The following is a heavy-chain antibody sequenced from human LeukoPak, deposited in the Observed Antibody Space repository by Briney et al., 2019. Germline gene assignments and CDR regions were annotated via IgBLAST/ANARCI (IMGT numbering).Heavy chain of an antibody. CDR2: VSSASSHV. V-gene: IGHV3-21*01. J-gene: IGHJ4*02. D-gene: IGHD3-3*01. CDR3: ARDLMRFLEWVN. CDR1: GFSVSTYT. Sequence: GGSLRLSCAASGFSVSTYTMNWVRQSPGKGPEWVSYVSSASSHVYYADSVRGRFIISRDNAKNSLYLQMNSLRAEDTAVYYCARDLMRFLEWVNWGQGTLVTVSS.